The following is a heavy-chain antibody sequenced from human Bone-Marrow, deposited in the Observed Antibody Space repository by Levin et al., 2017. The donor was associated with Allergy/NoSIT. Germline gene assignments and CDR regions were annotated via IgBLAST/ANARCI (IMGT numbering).Heavy chain of an antibody. V-gene: IGHV3-7*04. Sequence: ETLSLTCAASGFAFNNYWMSWVRQAPGKGLEWVAYINQDGGEKNYLDSVKGRFTISRDNAKNSFYLQMNNLRAADTAVYYCARDQYTASYSDYWGQGTLVDVST. CDR2: INQDGGEK. J-gene: IGHJ4*02. CDR1: GFAFNNYW. CDR3: ARDQYTASYSDY. D-gene: IGHD3-10*01.